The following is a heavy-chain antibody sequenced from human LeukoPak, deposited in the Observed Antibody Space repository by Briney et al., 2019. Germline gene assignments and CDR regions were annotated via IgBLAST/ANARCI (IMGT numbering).Heavy chain of an antibody. Sequence: SETLSLTCAVYGGSFSGYYWSWIRQPPGKGLEWIGEINHSGSTNYNPSLKSRVTISVDTSKNQFSLKLSSVTAADTAVYYCARPRRITMVRGVIKSSWFDPWGQGTLVTVSS. CDR2: INHSGST. D-gene: IGHD3-10*01. J-gene: IGHJ5*02. V-gene: IGHV4-34*01. CDR1: GGSFSGYY. CDR3: ARPRRITMVRGVIKSSWFDP.